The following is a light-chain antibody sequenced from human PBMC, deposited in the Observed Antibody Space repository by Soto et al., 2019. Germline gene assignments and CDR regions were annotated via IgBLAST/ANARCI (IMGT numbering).Light chain of an antibody. V-gene: IGKV1-5*03. CDR3: QRSYSTLWT. J-gene: IGKJ1*01. CDR2: QGS. CDR1: QRLSFW. Sequence: DIQMTQSPSTLSASVGDRVTITCRARQRLSFWLACYQQKPGKAPKLLIYQGSTLQRGVPSRCSGSGTRSEYSLTSNSLEADDFTTCYYQRSYSTLWTLGKWTKV.